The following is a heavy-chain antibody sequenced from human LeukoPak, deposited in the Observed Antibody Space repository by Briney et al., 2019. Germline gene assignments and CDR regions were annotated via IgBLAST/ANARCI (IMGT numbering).Heavy chain of an antibody. V-gene: IGHV4-34*01. J-gene: IGHJ6*03. D-gene: IGHD2-2*01. CDR1: GGSFSGYY. Sequence: SETLSLTCAVYGGSFSGYYWSWIRQPPGKGLEWVGEINHSGSTNYNPSLKSRVTISVDTSKNQFSLKLSSVTAADTAVYYCARGRLYCSSTSCSNYMDVWGKGTTVTVSS. CDR2: INHSGST. CDR3: ARGRLYCSSTSCSNYMDV.